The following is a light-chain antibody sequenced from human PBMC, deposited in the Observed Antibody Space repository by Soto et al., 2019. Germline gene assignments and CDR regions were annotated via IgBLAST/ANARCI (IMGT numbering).Light chain of an antibody. V-gene: IGLV2-14*01. J-gene: IGLJ1*01. CDR3: ASYTTSSTYV. CDR2: DVS. CDR1: SSDVGGYSY. Sequence: QSVLTQPASVSGSPGQSIAISCTGTSSDVGGYSYVSWYQQQPGKAPKLVISDVSNRPSGVSDRFSGSKSGNTASLTISGLQTEDEADYYCASYTTSSTYVFGTGAEVNVL.